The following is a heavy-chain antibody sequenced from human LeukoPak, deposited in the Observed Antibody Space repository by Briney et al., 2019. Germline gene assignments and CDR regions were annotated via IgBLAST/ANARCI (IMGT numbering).Heavy chain of an antibody. J-gene: IGHJ4*02. V-gene: IGHV3-48*03. CDR1: GFTFSSYE. CDR3: AKASWVSNGDAVL. D-gene: IGHD1-1*01. Sequence: PGGSLRLSCAASGFTFSSYEMNWVRQAPGKGLEWVSYISSSGSTIYYADSVKGRFTLSRDESRNTVYFQLNSLRVEDTAVYYCAKASWVSNGDAVLWGQGTLVTVFS. CDR2: ISSSGSTI.